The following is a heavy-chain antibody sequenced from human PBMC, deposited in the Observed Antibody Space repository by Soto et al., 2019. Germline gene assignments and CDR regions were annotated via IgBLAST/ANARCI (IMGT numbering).Heavy chain of an antibody. D-gene: IGHD3-22*01. CDR1: GFTVSSNY. CDR2: IYSGGST. J-gene: IGHJ6*02. V-gene: IGHV3-53*01. Sequence: GGSLRLSCAASGFTVSSNYMSWVRQAPGKGLEWVSVIYSGGSTYYADSVKGRFTISRDNSKNTLYLQMNSLRAEDTAVYYCARGYYYDSSDYYYGMDVWGQGTTVTVSS. CDR3: ARGYYYDSSDYYYGMDV.